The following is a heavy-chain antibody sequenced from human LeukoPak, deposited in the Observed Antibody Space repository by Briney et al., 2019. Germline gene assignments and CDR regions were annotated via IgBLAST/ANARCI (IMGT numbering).Heavy chain of an antibody. CDR2: IYYSGST. V-gene: IGHV4-30-4*01. D-gene: IGHD3-16*01. J-gene: IGHJ4*02. CDR1: GGSISSGDYY. Sequence: SETLSLTCTVSGGSISSGDYYWSWIRQPPGKGLEWIGYIYYSGSTYYNPSLKSRVTISVDTSKNQFSLKLSSVTAADTAVYYCASSPRIMITFGGVSYYWGQGTLVTVSS. CDR3: ASSPRIMITFGGVSYY.